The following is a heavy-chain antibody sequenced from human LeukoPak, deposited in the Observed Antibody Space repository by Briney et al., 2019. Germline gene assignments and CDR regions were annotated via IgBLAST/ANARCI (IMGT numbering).Heavy chain of an antibody. Sequence: PSQTLSLTCTVSGGSISSGDCYWSWIRQPPGKGLEWIGYIYYSGSTYYNPSLKSRVTISVDTSKNQFSLKLSSVTAADTAVYYCARTRSKNYGGNSLFFYFDYWGQGTLVTVSS. V-gene: IGHV4-30-4*01. D-gene: IGHD4-23*01. J-gene: IGHJ4*02. CDR3: ARTRSKNYGGNSLFFYFDY. CDR1: GGSISSGDCY. CDR2: IYYSGST.